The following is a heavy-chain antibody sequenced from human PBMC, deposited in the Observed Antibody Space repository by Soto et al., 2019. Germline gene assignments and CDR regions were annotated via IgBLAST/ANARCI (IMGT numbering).Heavy chain of an antibody. D-gene: IGHD2-2*02. V-gene: IGHV3-21*01. CDR3: AREYTAWPLAYGLDV. CDR2: ISSRSDI. Sequence: PVGSLRLSCVGSGFTFSTYSINWVRQAPGKGLEWVSSISSRSDIYYADPVKGRFTISRDNAKNSVSLQMNSLRAEDTAVYYCAREYTAWPLAYGLDVWGQGTTVTVSS. J-gene: IGHJ6*02. CDR1: GFTFSTYS.